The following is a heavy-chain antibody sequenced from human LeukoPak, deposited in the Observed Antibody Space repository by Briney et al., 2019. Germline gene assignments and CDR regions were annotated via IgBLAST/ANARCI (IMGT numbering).Heavy chain of an antibody. CDR2: INHSGST. J-gene: IGHJ5*02. D-gene: IGHD4-11*01. Sequence: SETLSLTCAVYGGSFSGYYWSWIRQPPGKGLEWIGEINHSGSTNYNPSLKSRVTISVDTSKNQFSLKLSSVTAADTAVYYCARHRKLWGNDYSNRAAWFDPWGQGTLVTVSS. CDR3: ARHRKLWGNDYSNRAAWFDP. V-gene: IGHV4-34*01. CDR1: GGSFSGYY.